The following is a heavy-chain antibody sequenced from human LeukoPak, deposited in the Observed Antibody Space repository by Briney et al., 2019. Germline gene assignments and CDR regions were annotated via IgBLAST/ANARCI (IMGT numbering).Heavy chain of an antibody. CDR3: AREKSAVTASFDY. D-gene: IGHD4-17*01. Sequence: SEPLSLTCAGYGGSFSNCYWSWIRQSPGEGLEWIGEINQSGSTNYNPYLKSRVTISLDASRHQFSLKLTSVTAADTAVYYCAREKSAVTASFDYWGQGDLVTVSS. CDR1: GGSFSNCY. V-gene: IGHV4-34*01. CDR2: INQSGST. J-gene: IGHJ4*02.